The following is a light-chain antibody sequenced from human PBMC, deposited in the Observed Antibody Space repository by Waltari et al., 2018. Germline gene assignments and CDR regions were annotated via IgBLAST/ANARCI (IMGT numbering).Light chain of an antibody. CDR1: NIGSKS. J-gene: IGLJ2*01. CDR2: DDT. CDR3: QVWDSSSDHVV. V-gene: IGLV3-21*02. Sequence: SYVLTQAPSVSVSPGQSARITCGGSNIGSKSVHWHQQTPGQAQVLVLYDDTDRPSGVPERFSGSNSGNTATLMISRVEAGDEADYYCQVWDSSSDHVVFGGGTKLTVL.